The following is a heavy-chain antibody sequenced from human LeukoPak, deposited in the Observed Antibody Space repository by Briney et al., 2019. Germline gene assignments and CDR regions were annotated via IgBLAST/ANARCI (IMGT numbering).Heavy chain of an antibody. J-gene: IGHJ6*03. CDR1: GFTFSSYW. V-gene: IGHV3-7*01. CDR2: IKQDGSEK. CDR3: ARVKQQLVRLLGRDTTYYYYYYMDV. Sequence: GGSLRLSCAASGFTFSSYWMSWVRQAPGKGLEWVANIKQDGSEKHYVDSVKGRFTISRDNAKNSLFLQMNSLRAEDTAVYFCARVKQQLVRLLGRDTTYYYYYYMDVWGKGTTVTVSS. D-gene: IGHD6-13*01.